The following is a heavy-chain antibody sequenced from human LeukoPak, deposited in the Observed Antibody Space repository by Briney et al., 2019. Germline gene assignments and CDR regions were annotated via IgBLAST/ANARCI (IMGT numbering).Heavy chain of an antibody. CDR2: ISSSGRYI. D-gene: IGHD6-13*01. Sequence: PGGSLRLSCAASGFTFSSYGMNWVRQLPGKGLEWVSSISSSGRYIYYADSAKGRFTISRDNAKNSLYLQMNSLRAEDTAVYYCARVGSSSWPYDAFDIWGQGTMVTVSS. V-gene: IGHV3-21*01. CDR1: GFTFSSYG. CDR3: ARVGSSSWPYDAFDI. J-gene: IGHJ3*02.